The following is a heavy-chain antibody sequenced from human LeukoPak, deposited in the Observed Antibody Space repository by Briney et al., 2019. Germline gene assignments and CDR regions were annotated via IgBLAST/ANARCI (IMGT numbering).Heavy chain of an antibody. J-gene: IGHJ6*03. Sequence: ASVKVSCKAYGYTFTGYYIHWVRQAPGQGLEWMGWIDPNSGGTNFAQKFQGRVIMTRDTSITTAYMELSSLRSDDTAIYYCARDRDTSGYYYMDVWGKGTTVTVS. CDR1: GYTFTGYY. CDR3: ARDRDTSGYYYMDV. CDR2: IDPNSGGT. V-gene: IGHV1-2*02.